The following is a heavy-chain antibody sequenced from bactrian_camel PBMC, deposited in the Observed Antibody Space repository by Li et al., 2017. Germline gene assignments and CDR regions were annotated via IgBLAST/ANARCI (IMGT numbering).Heavy chain of an antibody. D-gene: IGHD3*01. J-gene: IGHJ6*01. CDR2: VFGDET. CDR3: ARDHFDYCSGSWCYDGYFGY. V-gene: IGHV3S55*01. Sequence: HVQLVESGGGSVQAGGSLRLSCVASGSTYRGRKCIGWFRQGPGKEREPVAAVFGDETYYSDSVKGRFTISRDKATNTLYLQLNSLKTEDTAMYYCARDHFDYCSGSWCYDGYFGYWGQGTQVTVS. CDR1: GSTYRGRKC.